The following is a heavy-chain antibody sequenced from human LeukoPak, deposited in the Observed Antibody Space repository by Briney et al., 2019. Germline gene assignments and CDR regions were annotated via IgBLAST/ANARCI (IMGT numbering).Heavy chain of an antibody. CDR3: ARTARYAFDI. CDR2: INPNSGGT. J-gene: IGHJ3*02. V-gene: IGHV1-2*04. Sequence: ASVKASCKASGYTFTGYYMRWVRQAPGQGLEWMGWINPNSGGTNYAQKFQGWVTMTRDTSISTAYMELSRLRSDDTAVYYCARTARYAFDIWGQGTMVTVSS. CDR1: GYTFTGYY.